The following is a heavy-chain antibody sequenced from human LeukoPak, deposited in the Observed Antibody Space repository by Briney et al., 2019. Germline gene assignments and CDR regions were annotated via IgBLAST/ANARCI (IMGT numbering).Heavy chain of an antibody. J-gene: IGHJ4*02. CDR3: ARVQYYYDSSGYYGPYYFDY. V-gene: IGHV3-30-3*01. D-gene: IGHD3-22*01. Sequence: GGSLRLSCAASGFTFSSYAMHWVRQAPGKGLEWVAVISYDGSNKYYADSVKGRFTISRDNSKNTLYLQMNSLRAEDTAVYYCARVQYYYDSSGYYGPYYFDYWGQGTLVTVSS. CDR1: GFTFSSYA. CDR2: ISYDGSNK.